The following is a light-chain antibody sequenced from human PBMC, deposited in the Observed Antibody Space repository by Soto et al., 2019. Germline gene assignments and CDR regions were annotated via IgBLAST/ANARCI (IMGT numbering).Light chain of an antibody. V-gene: IGLV2-11*01. CDR2: DVS. CDR1: SSDVGVYNY. CDR3: CSYAGSYTFV. J-gene: IGLJ1*01. Sequence: QSVLTQPRSVSGSPGQSVTISCTGTSSDVGVYNYVSWYQQYPGKAPKIMIYDVSKRPSGVPDRFSGSKSDNTASLTISGLQAEDEADYYCCSYAGSYTFVFGIGTKVT.